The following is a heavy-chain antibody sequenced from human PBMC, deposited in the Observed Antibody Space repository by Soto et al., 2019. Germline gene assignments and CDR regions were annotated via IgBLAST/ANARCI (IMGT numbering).Heavy chain of an antibody. D-gene: IGHD2-15*01. J-gene: IGHJ5*02. CDR3: ARDSFQSIVVVVAATTGFDP. CDR1: GYSISSGYY. Sequence: TLSLTCAVSGYSISSGYYWGWIRQPPGKGLEWIGSIYHSGSTYYNPSLKSRVTISVDTSKNQFSLKLSSVTAADTAVYYCARDSFQSIVVVVAATTGFDPWGQGTLVTVSS. CDR2: IYHSGST. V-gene: IGHV4-38-2*02.